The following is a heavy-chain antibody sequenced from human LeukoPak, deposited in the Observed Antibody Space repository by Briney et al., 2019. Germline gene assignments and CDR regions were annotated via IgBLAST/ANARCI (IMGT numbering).Heavy chain of an antibody. J-gene: IGHJ4*02. V-gene: IGHV3-23*01. Sequence: GGSLRLSCAASGFTFSSYAMSWVRQAPGKGLEWVSAISGSGGSTYYADSVKGRFTISRDNSKNTLYLQMNSLRAEDMAVYYCAKDPAYLPIAAAGLDYWGQGTLVTVSS. CDR2: ISGSGGST. CDR1: GFTFSSYA. CDR3: AKDPAYLPIAAAGLDY. D-gene: IGHD6-13*01.